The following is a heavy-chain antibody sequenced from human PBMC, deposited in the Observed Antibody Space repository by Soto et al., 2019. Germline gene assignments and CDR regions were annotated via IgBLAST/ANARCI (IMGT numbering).Heavy chain of an antibody. CDR1: GYTFTSYG. J-gene: IGHJ6*02. D-gene: IGHD1-7*01. Sequence: ASVKVSCKASGYTFTSYGISWVRQAPGQGLEWMGWVSAYNGNTNYAQKFQDRVTMTTDTSTSTAYMELRSLTSDDTAVYYCARDRPQVELRNNYYGVDVWGQGTAVTVSS. CDR2: VSAYNGNT. V-gene: IGHV1-18*01. CDR3: ARDRPQVELRNNYYGVDV.